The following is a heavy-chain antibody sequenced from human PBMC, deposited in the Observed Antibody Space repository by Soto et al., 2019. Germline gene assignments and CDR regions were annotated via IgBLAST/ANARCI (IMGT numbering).Heavy chain of an antibody. J-gene: IGHJ6*02. Sequence: QVQLMQSGGEVKKPGASVKVSCKASGYTFTSYGISWVRQSPGQGIEWMGWISDYNGKTNYVQKVEDRVTMTTHTCRGTVYIDMRKLRSADKAVYYCAGDSDVHYCYCGIDVWGQGTTVTVSS. CDR2: ISDYNGKT. CDR3: AGDSDVHYCYCGIDV. D-gene: IGHD2-15*01. V-gene: IGHV1-18*01. CDR1: GYTFTSYG.